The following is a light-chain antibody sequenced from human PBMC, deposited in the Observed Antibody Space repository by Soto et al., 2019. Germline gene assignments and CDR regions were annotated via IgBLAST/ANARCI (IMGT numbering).Light chain of an antibody. CDR3: LQYHNLWA. Sequence: IVMTQSPATLSVSPGERATLSCRASQNIYSNIAWYQQRPGQAPRLLIYRASTRATGVPARFSGSGSGTEFTLTISSLQSEDFTVYSCLQYHNLWAFGQGTTVEIK. J-gene: IGKJ1*01. CDR1: QNIYSN. V-gene: IGKV3-15*01. CDR2: RAS.